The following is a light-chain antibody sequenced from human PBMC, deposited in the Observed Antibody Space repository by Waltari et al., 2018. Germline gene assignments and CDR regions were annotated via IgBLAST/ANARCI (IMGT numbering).Light chain of an antibody. Sequence: EILLTQSPGTLSLSPGERATLSCRASESFSTSFLVWYQQKNGQAPRVLIYGTSTRAAGTPDRFSGSGSGTVFTLTISRLEPEDFGVYYCQEFGGAPPFTFGPGTRV. V-gene: IGKV3-20*01. CDR1: ESFSTSF. J-gene: IGKJ3*01. CDR3: QEFGGAPPFT. CDR2: GTS.